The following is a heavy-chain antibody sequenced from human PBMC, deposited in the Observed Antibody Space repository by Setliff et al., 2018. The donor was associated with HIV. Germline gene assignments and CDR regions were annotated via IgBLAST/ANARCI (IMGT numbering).Heavy chain of an antibody. Sequence: GGSLRLSCVASGFTLSTYSMNWVRQAPGKGLEWVASISGSGTYTHYADSVRGRFTVSRDNAKNSLWLQLDSLKVEDTALYFCVRSLSGNSSTYYWAFDFWGQGAPVTVSS. D-gene: IGHD3-22*01. CDR2: ISGSGTYT. J-gene: IGHJ4*02. CDR3: VRSLSGNSSTYYWAFDF. V-gene: IGHV3-21*01. CDR1: GFTLSTYS.